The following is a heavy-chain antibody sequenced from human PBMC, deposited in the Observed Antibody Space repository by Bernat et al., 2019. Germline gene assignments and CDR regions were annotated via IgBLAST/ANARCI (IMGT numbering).Heavy chain of an antibody. Sequence: EVQLVESGGGLVQPGGSLRLSCAASGFTFSDHYMDWVRQAPGKGLEWVGRSRSKGNSYTTEYAASVKGRFTISRDDSKNSLYLQMSSLKTEDTAMYYCAKTGYCGGGICYSDYFQHWGQGTLVTVSS. V-gene: IGHV3-72*01. CDR3: AKTGYCGGGICYSDYFQH. CDR2: SRSKGNSYTT. D-gene: IGHD2-15*01. J-gene: IGHJ1*01. CDR1: GFTFSDHY.